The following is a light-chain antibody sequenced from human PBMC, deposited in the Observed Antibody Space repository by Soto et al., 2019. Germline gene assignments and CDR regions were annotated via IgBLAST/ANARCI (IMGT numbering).Light chain of an antibody. V-gene: IGLV1-40*01. CDR3: QSFDTSRFGLM. Sequence: QSVLTQPPSVSGAPGERVPISCTGSSSDIGAGYRVRWYQQVPGTAPKLLIYDNTNRPSGVSVRFSGSKSGTSASLAISGLQAEDEADYYCQSFDTSRFGLMFGGGTKLTVL. CDR2: DNT. J-gene: IGLJ3*02. CDR1: SSDIGAGYR.